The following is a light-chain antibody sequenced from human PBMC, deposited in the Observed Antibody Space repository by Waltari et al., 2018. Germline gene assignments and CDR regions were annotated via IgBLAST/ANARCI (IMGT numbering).Light chain of an antibody. CDR3: QQYYNTPLT. V-gene: IGKV4-1*01. J-gene: IGKJ4*01. CDR2: WAS. CDR1: QTVLYNSHNRNS. Sequence: DIVMTQSPDSLAVSLGERATINCKSSQTVLYNSHNRNSIAWYQQKPGQPPKLLSCWASTRESGIPDRFNGRGSGTDFTLTISSLQAEDVAVYYCQQYYNTPLTFGGGTKVEIK.